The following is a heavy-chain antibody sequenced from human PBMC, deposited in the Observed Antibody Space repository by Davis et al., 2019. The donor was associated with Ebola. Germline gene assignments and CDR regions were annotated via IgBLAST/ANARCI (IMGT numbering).Heavy chain of an antibody. D-gene: IGHD4-23*01. J-gene: IGHJ4*02. CDR1: DFTVSDNY. Sequence: PGGSLRLSCTASDFTVSDNYMSWVRQAPGRGLEWVSIIYTGGGTYYADSVKGRFTISRDNSKNTLYVQMNSLRAEDTAVYYCAGAWDGNSYFHFWGQGTLVTASS. CDR2: IYTGGGT. CDR3: AGAWDGNSYFHF. V-gene: IGHV3-53*01.